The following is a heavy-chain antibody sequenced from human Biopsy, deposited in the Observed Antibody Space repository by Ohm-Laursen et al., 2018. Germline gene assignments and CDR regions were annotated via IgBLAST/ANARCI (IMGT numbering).Heavy chain of an antibody. D-gene: IGHD6-19*01. J-gene: IGHJ4*02. Sequence: PSETLSLTCSVSGASVTSGSYYWSWIRPPPGKGLEWLGNISNIGSTNYNPSLKSRVTISVDTSKNHFSLKLTSVAAADTAVYYCARESALAGDFDSWGQGTLVTVSS. V-gene: IGHV4-61*01. CDR3: ARESALAGDFDS. CDR2: ISNIGST. CDR1: GASVTSGSYY.